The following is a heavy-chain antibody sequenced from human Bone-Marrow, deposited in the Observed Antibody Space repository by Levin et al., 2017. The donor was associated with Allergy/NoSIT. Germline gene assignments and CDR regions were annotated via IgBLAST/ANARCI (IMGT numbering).Heavy chain of an antibody. CDR1: GGSINNGDYY. V-gene: IGHV4-30-4*01. D-gene: IGHD6-19*01. CDR2: IYYSGTT. CDR3: ARVQSAVNWVDP. Sequence: SETLSLTCTVSGGSINNGDYYWSWLRQPPGQDLEWMGYIYYSGTTYYNPSLKSRLIMSVDTSKNHFSLRLNSVTAADTAVYYCARVQSAVNWVDPWGQGTLVTVSS. J-gene: IGHJ5*02.